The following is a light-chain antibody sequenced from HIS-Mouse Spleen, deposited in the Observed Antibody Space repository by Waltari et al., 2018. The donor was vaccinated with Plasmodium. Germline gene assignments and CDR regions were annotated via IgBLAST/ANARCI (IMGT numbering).Light chain of an antibody. Sequence: EIVMTQSPATLSVSPGERATLSCRASQGVSSNVAWYQQKPGQAPRLLIYGASTRATGIPARFSGSGSGTEFTLTISSLQSEDFAVYYCQQYNNWSFTFGPGTKVDIK. V-gene: IGKV3-15*01. J-gene: IGKJ3*01. CDR3: QQYNNWSFT. CDR1: QGVSSN. CDR2: GAS.